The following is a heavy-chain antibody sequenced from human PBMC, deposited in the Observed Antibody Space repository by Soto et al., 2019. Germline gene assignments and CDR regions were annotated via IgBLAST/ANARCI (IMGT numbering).Heavy chain of an antibody. V-gene: IGHV4-39*01. CDR3: ARHLDYYDSSAYFGY. CDR2: IYYSGST. D-gene: IGHD3-22*01. CDR1: GGPISSSSSY. J-gene: IGHJ4*02. Sequence: SETLSLTCSVSGGPISSSSSYWGWIRQPPGKGLEWIGSIYYSGSTYYKPSLKSRVTISVDTSKSQFSLWLNSVTAADTAVYYCARHLDYYDSSAYFGYWGPGTLVTVSS.